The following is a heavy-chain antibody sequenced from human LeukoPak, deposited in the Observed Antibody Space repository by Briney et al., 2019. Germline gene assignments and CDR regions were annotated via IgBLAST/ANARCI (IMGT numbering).Heavy chain of an antibody. J-gene: IGHJ4*02. Sequence: SETLSLTCGVSGGSFSGYYWSWIRQSPGKGLEWIGYIYYSGSTNYNPSLKSRVTISVDTSKNQFSLKLSSVTAADTAVYYCATLTTVTTYFDYWGQGTLVTVSS. CDR1: GGSFSGYY. D-gene: IGHD4-17*01. CDR2: IYYSGST. CDR3: ATLTTVTTYFDY. V-gene: IGHV4-59*01.